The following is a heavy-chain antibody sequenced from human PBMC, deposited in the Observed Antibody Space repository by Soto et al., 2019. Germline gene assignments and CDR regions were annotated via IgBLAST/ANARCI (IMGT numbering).Heavy chain of an antibody. Sequence: QITLKESGPTLVKPTQTLTLTCTFSGFSLSTSGVGVGWIRQPPGEALEWLALISWNDDKENSPSLKSRLTITKDTSKNQVVLTMTNMDPVDTATYYCVHRPDYGGNTYFDYWGQGTLVTVSS. J-gene: IGHJ4*02. V-gene: IGHV2-5*01. CDR3: VHRPDYGGNTYFDY. CDR2: ISWNDDK. D-gene: IGHD3-10*01. CDR1: GFSLSTSGVG.